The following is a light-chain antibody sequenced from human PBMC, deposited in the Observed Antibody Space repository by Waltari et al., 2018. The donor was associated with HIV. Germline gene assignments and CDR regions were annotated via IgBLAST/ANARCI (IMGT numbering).Light chain of an antibody. Sequence: YELTQPPSVSVSPGQTARITCSGDALPDQFAHWYPQRPGQAPILLIFKDNKRPAGIPERFSGSSSGTTVTLTISGVQAEDEADYYCQSADSSGALGVFGGGTKLTVL. CDR3: QSADSSGALGV. CDR2: KDN. V-gene: IGLV3-25*03. CDR1: ALPDQF. J-gene: IGLJ2*01.